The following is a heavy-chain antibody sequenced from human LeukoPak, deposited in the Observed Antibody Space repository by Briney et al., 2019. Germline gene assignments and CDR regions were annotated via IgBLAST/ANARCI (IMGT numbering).Heavy chain of an antibody. D-gene: IGHD4-23*01. CDR3: ATRVCGGNSGRWYFDL. J-gene: IGHJ2*01. V-gene: IGHV5-51*01. CDR2: IYPGDSDT. CDR1: GYSFTTYW. Sequence: GESLKISCKGSGYSFTTYWIGWVRQMPGKGLEWMGIIYPGDSDTRYSPSFQGQVTISADKSISSAYLQWSSLKASDTAMYYWATRVCGGNSGRWYFDLWGRGTLVTVSS.